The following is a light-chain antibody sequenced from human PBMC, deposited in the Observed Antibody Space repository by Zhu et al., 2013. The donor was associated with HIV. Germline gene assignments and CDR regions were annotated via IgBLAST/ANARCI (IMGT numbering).Light chain of an antibody. J-gene: IGKJ3*01. Sequence: EIVMTQSPDTLSVSPGERATLSCRASQSVTSNLAWYQQRPGQSPRLLIYAASTRATGVPARFSGSGSETEFTLTISRLQSEDFAIYFCQQYNNWLPITFGPGTKVEIK. CDR3: QQYNNWLPIT. V-gene: IGKV3-15*01. CDR2: AAS. CDR1: QSVTSN.